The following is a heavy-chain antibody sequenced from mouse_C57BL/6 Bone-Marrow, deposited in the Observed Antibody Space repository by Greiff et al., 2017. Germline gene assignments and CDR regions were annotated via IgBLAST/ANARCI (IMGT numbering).Heavy chain of an antibody. CDR3: ARWDGDGYFDY. Sequence: VQLQQSGPVLVKPGASVKISCKASGYAFSSSWMNWVKQRPGKGLEWIGRIYPGDGDTNYNGKFKGKATLTADKSSSTAYMQLSSLTSEDSAVYFCARWDGDGYFDYWGQGTTPTVTS. V-gene: IGHV1-82*01. CDR2: IYPGDGDT. J-gene: IGHJ2*01. CDR1: GYAFSSSW. D-gene: IGHD4-1*01.